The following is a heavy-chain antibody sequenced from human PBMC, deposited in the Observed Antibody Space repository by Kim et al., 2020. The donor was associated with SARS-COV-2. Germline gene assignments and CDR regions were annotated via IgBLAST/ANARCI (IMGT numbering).Heavy chain of an antibody. Sequence: SVKVSCKASGGTFSSYAISWVRQAPGQGLEWMGGIIPIFGTANYAQKFQGRVTITADESTSTAYMELSSLRSEDTAVYYCARDGGYNWITSTYNWFDPWGQGTLVTVSS. J-gene: IGHJ5*02. V-gene: IGHV1-69*13. CDR2: IIPIFGTA. CDR1: GGTFSSYA. CDR3: ARDGGYNWITSTYNWFDP. D-gene: IGHD1-20*01.